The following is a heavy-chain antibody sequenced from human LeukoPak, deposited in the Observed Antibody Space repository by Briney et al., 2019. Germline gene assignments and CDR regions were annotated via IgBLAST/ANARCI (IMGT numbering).Heavy chain of an antibody. V-gene: IGHV3-23*01. D-gene: IGHD3-22*01. CDR2: ISGSGGST. CDR1: GFTFSSYA. CDR3: AKDLPWNYYDSSGYPVFDY. J-gene: IGHJ4*02. Sequence: GGSLRLSCAASGFTFSSYAMSWVRQAPGKGLEWVSAISGSGGSTYYADSVKGRFTISRDNSKNTLYLQMNSLRAEDTAVHYCAKDLPWNYYDSSGYPVFDYWGQGTLVTVSS.